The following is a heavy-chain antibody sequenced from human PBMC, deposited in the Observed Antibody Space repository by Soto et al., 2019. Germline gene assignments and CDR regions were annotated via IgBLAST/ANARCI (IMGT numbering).Heavy chain of an antibody. CDR2: IFYSGST. Sequence: QVHLQESGPRLVKPSETLSLTCTVSGGSISNYYWSWIRQPPGRGLEWIGHIFYSGSTNYNPALKSRVTISVDTSKSQLSLKLGSVTAADTAVYYCAKDSGYNYGYFRWFDPWGQGTLVTVSS. CDR3: AKDSGYNYGYFRWFDP. V-gene: IGHV4-59*01. D-gene: IGHD5-18*01. J-gene: IGHJ5*02. CDR1: GGSISNYY.